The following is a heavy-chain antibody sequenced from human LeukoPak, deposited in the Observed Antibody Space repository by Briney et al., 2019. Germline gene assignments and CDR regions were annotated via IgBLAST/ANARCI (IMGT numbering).Heavy chain of an antibody. CDR2: IYCGIT. D-gene: IGHD3-10*01. CDR3: ARRGPLLLWFGERCYFDY. J-gene: IGHJ4*02. V-gene: IGHV4-39*01. Sequence: SETLSLTCTVSGGSISSNGYYWGWIRQPPGEGLEWIGNIYCGITYYNASLKSRVTISVDTSKNQFSLKLSSVTAADTAVYYCARRGPLLLWFGERCYFDYWGQGTLVTVSS. CDR1: GGSISSNGYY.